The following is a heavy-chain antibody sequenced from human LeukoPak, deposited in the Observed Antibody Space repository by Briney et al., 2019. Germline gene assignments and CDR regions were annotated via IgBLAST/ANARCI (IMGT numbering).Heavy chain of an antibody. CDR3: AKALPTHYYDTSGSYHYTFPSFDY. CDR1: GFTFSTYA. J-gene: IGHJ4*02. CDR2: ISGRGGST. D-gene: IGHD3-22*01. Sequence: QAGGSLRLSCAASGFTFSTYAMNWVRQAPGKGLEWVSTISGRGGSTYYADSVKGRFTISRDNSKNTLFLQMTSLRAEDTAVHYCAKALPTHYYDTSGSYHYTFPSFDYWGQGTLVTVSS. V-gene: IGHV3-23*01.